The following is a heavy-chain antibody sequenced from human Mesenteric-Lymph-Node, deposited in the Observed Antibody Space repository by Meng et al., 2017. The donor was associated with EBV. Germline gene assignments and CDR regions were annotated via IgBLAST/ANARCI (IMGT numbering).Heavy chain of an antibody. J-gene: IGHJ4*02. CDR2: IDPYSGGT. CDR1: GYRFIGYY. V-gene: IGHV1-2*06. Sequence: QVQLVQSGAEGKKPGASVKVSCEASGYRFIGYYLHWVRQVPGQGLEWMGRIDPYSGGTNYAQKFQDRVTMTRDTSISTAYMDLSRLTSDDTAVYYCARSSDYGDYVWGQGSLVTVSS. D-gene: IGHD4-17*01. CDR3: ARSSDYGDYV.